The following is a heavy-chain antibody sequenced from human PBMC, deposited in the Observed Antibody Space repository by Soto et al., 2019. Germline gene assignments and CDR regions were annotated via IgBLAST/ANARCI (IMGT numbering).Heavy chain of an antibody. CDR1: GGTFSSYT. CDR2: IIPILGIA. D-gene: IGHD3-22*01. Sequence: QVQLVQSGAEVKKPGSSVKVSCKASGGTFSSYTISWVRQAPGQGLEWMGRIIPILGIANYAQKFQGRVTITADKSTSTAYMELSSLRSEDTAVYYCARGSHYYDSSGPQGNYWGQGTLVTVSS. J-gene: IGHJ4*02. CDR3: ARGSHYYDSSGPQGNY. V-gene: IGHV1-69*02.